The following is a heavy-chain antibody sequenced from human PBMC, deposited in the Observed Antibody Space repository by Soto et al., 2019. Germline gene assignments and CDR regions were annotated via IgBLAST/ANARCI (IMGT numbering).Heavy chain of an antibody. CDR1: GYTFTSYG. V-gene: IGHV1-18*01. D-gene: IGHD3-9*01. CDR3: ARDGYYDILTGYYSGRFDY. CDR2: ISAYNGNT. Sequence: QVQLVQSGAEVKKPGASVKVSCKASGYTFTSYGISRVRQAPGQGLEWMGWISAYNGNTNYAQKLQGRVTMTTDTSTSTAYMELRSLRSDDTAVYYCARDGYYDILTGYYSGRFDYWGQGTLVTVSS. J-gene: IGHJ4*02.